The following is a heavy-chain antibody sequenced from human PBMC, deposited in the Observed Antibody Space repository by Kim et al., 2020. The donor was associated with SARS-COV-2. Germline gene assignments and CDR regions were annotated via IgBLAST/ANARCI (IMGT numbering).Heavy chain of an antibody. CDR2: FHAEDGET. D-gene: IGHD5-12*01. CDR3: ETGIGYSGAWYYFDY. V-gene: IGHV1-24*01. J-gene: IGHJ4*02. CDR1: GYTVSSLS. Sequence: ASVKVSCKISGYTVSSLSMHWVRQVPGKGLEWMGGFHAEDGETVYAQKFQGRVTMTEDIATDTAYMELSSLTSDDSAVYFCETGIGYSGAWYYFDYWGQGTLVTVSS.